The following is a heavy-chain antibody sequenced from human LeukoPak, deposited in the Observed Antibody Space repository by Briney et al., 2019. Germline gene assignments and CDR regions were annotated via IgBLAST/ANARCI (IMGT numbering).Heavy chain of an antibody. J-gene: IGHJ4*02. CDR3: AKSTYSSSSIDY. CDR2: IYYSGST. Sequence: SETLSLTCTVSGGSTSSYYWSWIRQPPGKGLEWIEYIYYSGSTNYNPSLKSRVTISVDTSKNQFSLKLSSVTAADTAVYYCAKSTYSSSSIDYWGQGTLVTVSS. D-gene: IGHD6-6*01. CDR1: GGSTSSYY. V-gene: IGHV4-59*01.